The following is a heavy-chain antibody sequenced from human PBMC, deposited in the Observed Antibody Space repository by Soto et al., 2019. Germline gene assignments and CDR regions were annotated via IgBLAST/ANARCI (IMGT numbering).Heavy chain of an antibody. CDR1: GFTFSSYA. V-gene: IGHV3-30-3*01. J-gene: IGHJ4*02. D-gene: IGHD5-18*01. CDR2: ISYDGSNK. CDR3: ARDSATAMATGYFDY. Sequence: GGSLRLSCAASGFTFSSYAMHWVRQAPGKGLEWVAVISYDGSNKYYADSVKGRFTISRDNSKNTLYLQMNGLRAEDTAVYYCARDSATAMATGYFDYWGQGTLVTVSS.